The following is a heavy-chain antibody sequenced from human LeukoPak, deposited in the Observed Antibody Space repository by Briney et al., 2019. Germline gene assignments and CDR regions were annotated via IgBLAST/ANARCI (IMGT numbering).Heavy chain of an antibody. CDR3: AKGVYYYDSSGYYYTYYFDY. D-gene: IGHD3-22*01. J-gene: IGHJ4*02. Sequence: GGSLRLSCAASGLISSSYAMSWVRQAPGKGLEWVSAISGSGGSTYYADSVKGRFTISRDNSKNTLYLQMNSLRAEDTAVYYCAKGVYYYDSSGYYYTYYFDYWGQGTLVTVSS. CDR2: ISGSGGST. V-gene: IGHV3-23*01. CDR1: GLISSSYA.